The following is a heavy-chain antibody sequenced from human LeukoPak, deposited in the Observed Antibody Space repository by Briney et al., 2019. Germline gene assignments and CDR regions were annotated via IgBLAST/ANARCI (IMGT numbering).Heavy chain of an antibody. CDR1: GFMFSIYT. CDR3: ARSVLDYYYYMDV. D-gene: IGHD2-15*01. V-gene: IGHV3-21*01. J-gene: IGHJ6*03. Sequence: GGSLRPSCAASGFMFSIYTMNWVRQAPGKGLEWVSFISSSSSSIYYADSVKGRFTISRDSAKNSLYLQMNSLRAEDTAVYYCARSVLDYYYYMDVWGKGTTVTVSS. CDR2: ISSSSSSI.